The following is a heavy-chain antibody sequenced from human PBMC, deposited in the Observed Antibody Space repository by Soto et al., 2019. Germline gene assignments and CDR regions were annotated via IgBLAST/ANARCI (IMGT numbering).Heavy chain of an antibody. Sequence: SETLSLTCTVSGGSVSSGSYYWSWIRQPPGKGLEWIGYIYYSGSTNYNPSLKSRVTISVDTSKNQFSLKLSSVTAADTAVYYCARDRDYYDSSGYYSYYYGMDVWGQGTTVTVSS. CDR2: IYYSGST. CDR1: GGSVSSGSYY. V-gene: IGHV4-61*01. D-gene: IGHD3-22*01. J-gene: IGHJ6*02. CDR3: ARDRDYYDSSGYYSYYYGMDV.